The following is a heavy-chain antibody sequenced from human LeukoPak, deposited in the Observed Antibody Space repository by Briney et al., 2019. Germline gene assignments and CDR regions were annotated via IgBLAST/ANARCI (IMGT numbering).Heavy chain of an antibody. D-gene: IGHD6-19*01. CDR3: ARLAVAGTPSSGMDV. CDR1: GFTFSSYA. Sequence: PGGSLRLSCAASGFTFSSYAMHWVRQAPGKGLEWVAVIPYDGSNKYYADSVKGRFTISRDNSKNTLYLQMNSLRAEDTAVYYCARLAVAGTPSSGMDVWGQGTTVTVSS. J-gene: IGHJ6*02. V-gene: IGHV3-30-3*01. CDR2: IPYDGSNK.